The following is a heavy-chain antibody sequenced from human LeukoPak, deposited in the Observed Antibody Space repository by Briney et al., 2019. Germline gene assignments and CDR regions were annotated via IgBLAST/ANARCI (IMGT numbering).Heavy chain of an antibody. CDR1: GGSISSYY. D-gene: IGHD2-2*01. Sequence: SQSLSLTCPVAGGSISSYYCSWIRQPPGKGLKWIGYIYYSGTTNYNPSLKSRVTISVDTSKNQFSLKLSSVTAADTAVYYCATGVVPADEGWFDPWGQGNLVTASS. J-gene: IGHJ5*02. CDR3: ATGVVPADEGWFDP. CDR2: IYYSGTT. V-gene: IGHV4-59*08.